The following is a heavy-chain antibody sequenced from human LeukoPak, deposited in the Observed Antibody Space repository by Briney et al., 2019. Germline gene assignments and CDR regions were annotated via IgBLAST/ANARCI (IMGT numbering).Heavy chain of an antibody. Sequence: SETLSLTCTVSSGSISSSRYYWGWIRQPPGKGLEWIGYIYYSGSTYYNPSLKSRVTISVDTSKNQFSLKLSSVTAADTAVYYCARGHSSGWYYFDYWGQGTLVTVSS. V-gene: IGHV4-39*07. D-gene: IGHD6-19*01. CDR2: IYYSGST. CDR1: SGSISSSRYY. CDR3: ARGHSSGWYYFDY. J-gene: IGHJ4*02.